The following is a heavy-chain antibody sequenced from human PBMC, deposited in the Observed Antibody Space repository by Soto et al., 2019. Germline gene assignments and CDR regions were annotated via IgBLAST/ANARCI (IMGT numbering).Heavy chain of an antibody. D-gene: IGHD1-26*01. V-gene: IGHV3-30*04. CDR1: GFTFRSHA. CDR2: ISYDGSDK. CDR3: ARGKVGAYYDGMDV. J-gene: IGHJ6*02. Sequence: SVRLSCAASGFTFRSHAMHWVRQAPGKGLEWVAVISYDGSDKFYADSVKGQFTLSRDNSKNTLYLQMNSLRPEDAAVYYCARGKVGAYYDGMDVWGQGTPVTVSS.